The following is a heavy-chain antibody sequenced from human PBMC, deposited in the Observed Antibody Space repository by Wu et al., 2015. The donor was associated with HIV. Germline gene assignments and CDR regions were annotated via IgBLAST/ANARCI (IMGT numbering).Heavy chain of an antibody. J-gene: IGHJ4*02. D-gene: IGHD1-26*01. CDR2: ISPNRDGT. CDR1: GYTFSSNY. CDR3: ARDRSSIVGAMGD. Sequence: VQLVQSGAEVKKPGASVKVSCKASGYTFSSNYMHWVRQAPGQGLEWMGWISPNRDGTNYAQKFQGRVTLTRDTSISTVYMELSRLTSDDTAIYYCARDRSSIVGAMGDWGQGTLVTVSS. V-gene: IGHV1-2*02.